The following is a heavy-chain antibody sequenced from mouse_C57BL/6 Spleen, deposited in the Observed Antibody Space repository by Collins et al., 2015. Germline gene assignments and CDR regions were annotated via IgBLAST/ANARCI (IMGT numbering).Heavy chain of an antibody. J-gene: IGHJ3*01. CDR3: ATSYKAY. CDR2: IYPGSGST. CDR1: GYTFTSYW. D-gene: IGHD1-3*01. Sequence: QVQLQQPGAELVKPGASVKMSCRASGYTFTSYWITWVKQRPGQGLEWIGDIYPGSGSTNYNEKFKSKTTLTVDTSSSTAYMQLSSLTSEDSAVYYCATSYKAYWGQGTLVTVSA. V-gene: IGHV1-55*01.